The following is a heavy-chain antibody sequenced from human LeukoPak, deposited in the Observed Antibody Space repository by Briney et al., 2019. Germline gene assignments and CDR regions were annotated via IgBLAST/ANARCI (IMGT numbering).Heavy chain of an antibody. J-gene: IGHJ4*02. CDR1: GFTFSAYW. CDR2: INTDGSSP. Sequence: RGSLRLSCAASGFTFSAYWMHWVRQAPGKGLVWVSRINTDGSSPTYAASVKGRFTISRDNSKNTLYLQMNSLRAEDTAVYYCAKDEEAARPGYFDYWGQGSLVTVSS. V-gene: IGHV3-74*01. D-gene: IGHD6-6*01. CDR3: AKDEEAARPGYFDY.